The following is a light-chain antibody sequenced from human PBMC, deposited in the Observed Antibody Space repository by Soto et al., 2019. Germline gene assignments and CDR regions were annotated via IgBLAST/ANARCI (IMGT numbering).Light chain of an antibody. V-gene: IGKV3-11*01. Sequence: IVLTQSPGTLSLSPGERATLSCRASQSVNIYLAWYQQKPGQAPRLLIYDASNRATGIPARFSGSGSGTDFTLTISSLEPEDIAVYYCQQRSNWRVTFGGGTKVDIK. CDR1: QSVNIY. CDR3: QQRSNWRVT. CDR2: DAS. J-gene: IGKJ4*01.